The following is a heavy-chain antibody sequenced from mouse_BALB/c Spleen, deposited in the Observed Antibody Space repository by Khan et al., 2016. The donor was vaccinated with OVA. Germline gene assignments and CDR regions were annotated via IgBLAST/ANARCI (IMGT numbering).Heavy chain of an antibody. CDR1: GYTFTDYY. V-gene: IGHV1-77*01. CDR2: IYPGSANI. Sequence: QVRLQQSGAELARPGASVNLSCKASGYTFTDYYINWMRQRTGQGLEWIGEIYPGSANIYYNEKFKGKATLTADKSSSTVYMQLSSLTSEDSAVYCCAREWAAWFPYWGQGTLVTVSA. J-gene: IGHJ3*01. CDR3: AREWAAWFPY.